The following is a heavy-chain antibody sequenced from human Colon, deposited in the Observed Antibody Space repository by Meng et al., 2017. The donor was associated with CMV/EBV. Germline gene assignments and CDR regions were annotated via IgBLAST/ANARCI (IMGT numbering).Heavy chain of an antibody. CDR3: AKTGRSDTSLAS. Sequence: SETLSLTCTVSGDSISSNFWTWIRQPPGRGLEWIGHIYYSGSPYYNPSPNSRVTISLDTSSNQFSLMLTSVTAADTALYYCAKTGRSDTSLASWGQGTVVTVSS. CDR1: GDSISSNF. CDR2: IYYSGSP. V-gene: IGHV4-59*01. J-gene: IGHJ4*02. D-gene: IGHD1-1*01.